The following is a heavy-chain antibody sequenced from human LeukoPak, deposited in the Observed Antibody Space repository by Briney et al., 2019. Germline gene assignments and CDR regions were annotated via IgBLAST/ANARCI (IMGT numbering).Heavy chain of an antibody. Sequence: GGSLRLSCAASGFTFADYAMHWVRQAPGKGLEWVPGISWNSGSIGYADSVKGRFTISRDNAKNPLYLQMNSLRAEDTALYYCARAITYFYGSVTYDWFDPWGQGTLVTVSS. D-gene: IGHD3-10*01. J-gene: IGHJ5*02. CDR1: GFTFADYA. V-gene: IGHV3-9*01. CDR3: ARAITYFYGSVTYDWFDP. CDR2: ISWNSGSI.